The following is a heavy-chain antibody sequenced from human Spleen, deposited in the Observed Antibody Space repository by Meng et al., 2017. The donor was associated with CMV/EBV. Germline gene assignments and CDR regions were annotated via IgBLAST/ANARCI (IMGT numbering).Heavy chain of an antibody. V-gene: IGHV4-34*01. D-gene: IGHD3-16*01. CDR2: INHSGST. CDR3: ARGGGGFDL. J-gene: IGHJ2*01. Sequence: LSPPCAVYGGSFCDYFWSWIRQPPGKGLEWIGEINHSGSTDYNPSLKSRVTISVDTSKNHFSLKLSSVTAADTAVYYCARGGGGFDLWGRGTLVTVSS. CDR1: GGSFCDYF.